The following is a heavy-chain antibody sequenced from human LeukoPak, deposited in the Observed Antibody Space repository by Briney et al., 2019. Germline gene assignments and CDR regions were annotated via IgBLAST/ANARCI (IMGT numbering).Heavy chain of an antibody. CDR3: ARGILRRSGWQKLGRYFDY. J-gene: IGHJ4*02. CDR1: GGSISSGGYY. V-gene: IGHV4-31*03. D-gene: IGHD6-19*01. Sequence: PSETLSLTCTVSGGSISSGGYYWSWIRQHPGKGLEWIGYIYYSGSTYYNPSLKSRVTISVDTSKNQFSLKLSSVTAADTAVYYCARGILRRSGWQKLGRYFDYWGQGTLVTVSS. CDR2: IYYSGST.